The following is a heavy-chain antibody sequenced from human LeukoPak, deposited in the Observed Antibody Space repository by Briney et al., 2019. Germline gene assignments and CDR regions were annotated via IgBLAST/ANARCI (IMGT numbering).Heavy chain of an antibody. Sequence: SETLSLTCTVSGGSISSYYWSWIRQPPGKGLEWIGYIYYSGSTNYNPSLKSRVTLSVDTSKNQFSLKLSSVTAADTAVYYCAATQDGYSVYWGQGTLVTVSS. J-gene: IGHJ4*02. V-gene: IGHV4-59*01. CDR2: IYYSGST. CDR1: GGSISSYY. CDR3: AATQDGYSVY. D-gene: IGHD5-24*01.